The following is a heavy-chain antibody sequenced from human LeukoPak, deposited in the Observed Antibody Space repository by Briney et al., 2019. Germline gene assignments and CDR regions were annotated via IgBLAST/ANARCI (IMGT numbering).Heavy chain of an antibody. J-gene: IGHJ4*02. CDR1: GFTFSNYA. V-gene: IGHV3-48*04. Sequence: GGSLRLSCAASGFTFSNYAMNWVRQAPGKGLEWVSYISSSSSSSSTIYYVDSVKGRFTISRDNAKNSLYLQMNSLRAEDTALYYCAKGVSWSLLYFDYWGQGTLVTVSS. CDR2: ISSSSSSSSTI. D-gene: IGHD6-13*01. CDR3: AKGVSWSLLYFDY.